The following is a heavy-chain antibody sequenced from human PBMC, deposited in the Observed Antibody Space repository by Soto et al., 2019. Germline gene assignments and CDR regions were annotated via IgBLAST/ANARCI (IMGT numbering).Heavy chain of an antibody. CDR2: INSDGSTT. Sequence: EVQLVESGGGLVQPGRSLRLSCAASGFTFSSYWMHWVRRAPGRGLVWVSHINSDGSTTSYADSVEGRFTISRDNAKNTLDLQMNSLRAEDTAVYYCVRDDIGRGIDYWGLGTLVTVSS. D-gene: IGHD3-10*01. J-gene: IGHJ4*02. CDR1: GFTFSSYW. V-gene: IGHV3-74*01. CDR3: VRDDIGRGIDY.